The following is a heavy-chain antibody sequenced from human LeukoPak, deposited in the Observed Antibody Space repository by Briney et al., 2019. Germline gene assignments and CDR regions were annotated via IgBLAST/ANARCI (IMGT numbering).Heavy chain of an antibody. J-gene: IGHJ4*02. D-gene: IGHD1-26*01. CDR1: GGSFSGYY. Sequence: SETLSLTCAVYGGSFSGYYWSWIRQPPGKGLEWIGEINHSGSTNYNPSLKSRVTISVDTSKNQFSLKLSSVTAADTAVYYCARRGFSGSYYIRRPIDYWGQGTLVTVSS. CDR3: ARRGFSGSYYIRRPIDY. V-gene: IGHV4-34*01. CDR2: INHSGST.